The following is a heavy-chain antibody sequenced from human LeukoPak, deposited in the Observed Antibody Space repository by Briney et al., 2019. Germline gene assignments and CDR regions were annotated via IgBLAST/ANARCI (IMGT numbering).Heavy chain of an antibody. Sequence: SETLSLTCTVSGDSVTNHQWSWVRQPPGKGLEWIAYIHHSGSTNYNPSLKNRDTISIDTSKNQFSLRLISVTAADTAVYYCARYPLAFDFWGQGILVTVSS. J-gene: IGHJ4*02. V-gene: IGHV4-59*02. CDR1: GDSVTNHQ. D-gene: IGHD6-6*01. CDR3: ARYPLAFDF. CDR2: IHHSGST.